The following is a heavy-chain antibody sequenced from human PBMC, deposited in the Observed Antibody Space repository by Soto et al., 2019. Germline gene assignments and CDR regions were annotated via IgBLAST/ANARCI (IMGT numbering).Heavy chain of an antibody. J-gene: IGHJ4*02. V-gene: IGHV3-23*01. CDR3: ANPPRVAARPES. CDR1: GFTFSSYA. CDR2: ISGSGGST. D-gene: IGHD6-6*01. Sequence: EVQLLESGGGLVQPGGSLRLSCAASGFTFSSYAMSWVRQAPGKGLEWVSAISGSGGSTYYADSVKGRFTISRDNSKNTLYLQMHSLRADDTAVYYCANPPRVAARPESWGQGTLVTVSS.